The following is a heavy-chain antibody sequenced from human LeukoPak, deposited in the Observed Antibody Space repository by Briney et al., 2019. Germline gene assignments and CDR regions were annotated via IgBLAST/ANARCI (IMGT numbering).Heavy chain of an antibody. V-gene: IGHV3-23*01. D-gene: IGHD2-2*01. CDR1: ELMFSSYA. CDR3: ARGGGCHRTNCYWADY. CDR2: ISDDSGST. J-gene: IGHJ4*02. Sequence: GGSLRLSCAASELMFSSYAMSWVRQAPGKGLEWVSGISDDSGSTYYADSVRGRFTISRDNSKNTLYLQMNSLRAEDTAVYYCARGGGCHRTNCYWADYWGQGTLVTVSS.